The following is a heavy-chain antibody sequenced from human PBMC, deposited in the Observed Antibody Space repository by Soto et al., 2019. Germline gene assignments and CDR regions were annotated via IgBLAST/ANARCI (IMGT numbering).Heavy chain of an antibody. CDR3: AKGFIVAATPPEFDY. D-gene: IGHD1-26*01. Sequence: EVQLLESGGGLVQPGGSLRLSCAASGFTFTTYAMSWVRQAPGKGLEWVSGVTDSGGKTYYADSVKGRFTISRDNSKNTLYLQMNSLRAEDTAVYYCAKGFIVAATPPEFDYWGQGTLVTVSS. V-gene: IGHV3-23*01. CDR1: GFTFTTYA. J-gene: IGHJ4*02. CDR2: VTDSGGKT.